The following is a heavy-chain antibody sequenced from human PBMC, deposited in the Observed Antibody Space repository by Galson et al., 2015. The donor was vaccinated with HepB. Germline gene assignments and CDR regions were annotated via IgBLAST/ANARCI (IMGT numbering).Heavy chain of an antibody. CDR3: VRDRVLRSLGYWYFDL. CDR1: GSTFSSYS. CDR2: IRYFRSNA. V-gene: IGHV3-33*04. Sequence: SVRLSCTASGSTFSSYSMHWVRQAPGKGLEWVEGIRYFRSNAYYAEQLKGRFTISRDNFKKMVYLQMNSLRAEDTAVYYCVRDRVLRSLGYWYFDLWGRGTLVTVSS. D-gene: IGHD4-17*01. J-gene: IGHJ2*01.